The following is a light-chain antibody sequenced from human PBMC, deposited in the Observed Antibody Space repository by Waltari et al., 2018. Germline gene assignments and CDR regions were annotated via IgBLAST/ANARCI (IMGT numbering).Light chain of an antibody. Sequence: AIQLTQSPSSLSASVGDRVPIACRASQAINSDLAWYQQKPGKAPKLLIYYASSLQSGVPSRFSGSGSGTDFTLTISSLQPEDFATYHCQHFKTYPITFGQGTRLEIK. CDR1: QAINSD. CDR3: QHFKTYPIT. J-gene: IGKJ5*01. V-gene: IGKV1-13*02. CDR2: YAS.